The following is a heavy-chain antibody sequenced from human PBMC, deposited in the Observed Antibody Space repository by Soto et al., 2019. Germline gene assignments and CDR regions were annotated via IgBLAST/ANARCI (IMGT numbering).Heavy chain of an antibody. CDR3: VRHDYGDYYWFDP. J-gene: IGHJ5*02. CDR1: GYTFTSYA. D-gene: IGHD4-17*01. CDR2: INAGNGNT. Sequence: ASVKVSCKASGYTFTSYAMHWVRQAPGQRLEWMGWINAGNGNTKYSQKFQGRVTITRDTSASTAYMELSSLRSEDTAVYYCVRHDYGDYYWFDPWGQGTPVTVSS. V-gene: IGHV1-3*01.